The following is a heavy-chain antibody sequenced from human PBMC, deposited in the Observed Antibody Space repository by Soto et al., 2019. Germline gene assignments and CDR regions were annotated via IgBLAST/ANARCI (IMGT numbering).Heavy chain of an antibody. CDR1: GFTFSSYA. Sequence: GGSLRLSCAASGFTFSSYAMHWVRQAPGKGLEWVALISYDGSDKDYADSVKGRFTISRDNSRNTLFLQMNSLRAEDTAVYYCARDKRDLRFLEWSYYFDFWGQATLVTACS. V-gene: IGHV3-30-3*01. J-gene: IGHJ4*02. CDR3: ARDKRDLRFLEWSYYFDF. CDR2: ISYDGSDK. D-gene: IGHD3-3*01.